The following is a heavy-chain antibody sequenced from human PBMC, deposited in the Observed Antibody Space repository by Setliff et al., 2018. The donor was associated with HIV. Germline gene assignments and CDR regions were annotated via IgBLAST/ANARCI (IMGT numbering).Heavy chain of an antibody. V-gene: IGHV3-7*01. CDR2: IKGDGSET. CDR3: ARPFDQ. CDR1: GFTFSASW. Sequence: GGSLRLSCTASGFTFSASWMTWVRQAPGKRPEWVANIKGDGSETYYVDSVKGRFTISRDNAKNSLYLQMNSLRVEDTAVYYCARPFDQWGQGALVTVSS. J-gene: IGHJ4*02.